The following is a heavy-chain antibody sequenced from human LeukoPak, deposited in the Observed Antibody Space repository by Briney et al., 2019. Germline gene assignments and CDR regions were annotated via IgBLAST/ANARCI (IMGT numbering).Heavy chain of an antibody. D-gene: IGHD6-13*01. CDR2: ISSSSSYI. J-gene: IGHJ5*02. Sequence: GGSLRLSCAASGFTFSSYSMNWVRQAPGKGLEWVSSISSSSSYIYYADSVKGRFTISRDNSKNTLYLQMSSLRAEDTAVYYCARDSGSSWYALSHHWFDPWGQGTLVTVSS. V-gene: IGHV3-21*01. CDR3: ARDSGSSWYALSHHWFDP. CDR1: GFTFSSYS.